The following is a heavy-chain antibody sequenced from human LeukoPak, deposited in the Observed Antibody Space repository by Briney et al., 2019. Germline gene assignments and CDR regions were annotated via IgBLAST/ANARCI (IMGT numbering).Heavy chain of an antibody. CDR3: ARDGVVGATIFDY. Sequence: GGSLRLSCAASGFTFSSYGMHWVRQAPGKGLEWVAVIWYDGSNKYYADSVKGRFTISRDNSKNTLYPQMNSLRAEDTAVYYCARDGVVGATIFDYWGQGTLVTVSS. J-gene: IGHJ4*02. CDR2: IWYDGSNK. V-gene: IGHV3-33*01. D-gene: IGHD1-26*01. CDR1: GFTFSSYG.